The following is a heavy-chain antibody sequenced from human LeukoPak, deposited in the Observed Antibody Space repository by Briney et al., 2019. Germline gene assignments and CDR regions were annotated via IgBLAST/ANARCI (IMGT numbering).Heavy chain of an antibody. Sequence: GGSLRLSCAASGFTFSSYAISWVRQAPGKGLEWGSAISGSGGSTYYADSVKGRFTISRDNSKNTLYLQMNSLRAEDTAVYYCAKEGVPYYYDSSGYHFDYWGQGTLVTVTS. CDR2: ISGSGGST. D-gene: IGHD3-22*01. J-gene: IGHJ4*02. CDR1: GFTFSSYA. V-gene: IGHV3-23*01. CDR3: AKEGVPYYYDSSGYHFDY.